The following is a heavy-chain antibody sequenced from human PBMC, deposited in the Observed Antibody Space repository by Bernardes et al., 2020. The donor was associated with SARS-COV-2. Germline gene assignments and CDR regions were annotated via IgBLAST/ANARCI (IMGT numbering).Heavy chain of an antibody. CDR2: IYHSGST. CDR1: GVSISSYY. D-gene: IGHD2-21*01. CDR3: ASGNTLFT. V-gene: IGHV4-59*01. Sequence: ETLSLTCTVSGVSISSYYWSWIRQPPGKGLEWIGYIYHSGSTNYNPSLKSRVTISVDTSKNQFSLKLNSVTAADTAMYYCASGNTLFTWGQGTLVTVSS. J-gene: IGHJ5*02.